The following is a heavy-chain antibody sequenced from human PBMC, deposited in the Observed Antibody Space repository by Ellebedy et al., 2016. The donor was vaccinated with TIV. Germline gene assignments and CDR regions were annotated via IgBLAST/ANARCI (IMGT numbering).Heavy chain of an antibody. D-gene: IGHD3-10*01. Sequence: GESLKISCAASGFTFNNAWMNWVRQAPGKGLEWVGRIKSKADGGTTDYAAPVKGRFTISRDDSKNTLYLQMNSLKTEDTAVYYCATVAHDVFMVRGTFDPWGQGTLVTVSS. V-gene: IGHV3-15*07. J-gene: IGHJ5*02. CDR1: GFTFNNAW. CDR2: IKSKADGGTT. CDR3: ATVAHDVFMVRGTFDP.